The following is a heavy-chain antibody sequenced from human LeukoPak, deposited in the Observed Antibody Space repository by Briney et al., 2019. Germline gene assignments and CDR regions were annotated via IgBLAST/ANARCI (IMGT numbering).Heavy chain of an antibody. D-gene: IGHD3-22*01. J-gene: IGHJ4*02. CDR3: ARGRMIESPFDY. Sequence: GASVKVSCKASGYTFTSYGISWVRQAPGQGLEWMGWISTYNGYTNSAQKVQGRVTMTTDTSTSTAYMELRSLRSDDTAVYYCARGRMIESPFDYWGQGTLVTVSS. CDR2: ISTYNGYT. V-gene: IGHV1-18*01. CDR1: GYTFTSYG.